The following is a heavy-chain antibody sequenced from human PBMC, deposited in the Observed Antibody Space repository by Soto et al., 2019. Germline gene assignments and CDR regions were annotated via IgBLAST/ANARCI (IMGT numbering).Heavy chain of an antibody. Sequence: SVKVSCKASGGTFSSYAISWVRQAPGQGLEWMGGIIPSFGTANYAQKFQGRVTITADKSTSTAYMELSSLRSEDTAVYYCARKGCSSTSCPHSGMDVWGQGTTVTVSS. CDR1: GGTFSSYA. V-gene: IGHV1-69*06. D-gene: IGHD2-2*01. CDR3: ARKGCSSTSCPHSGMDV. J-gene: IGHJ6*02. CDR2: IIPSFGTA.